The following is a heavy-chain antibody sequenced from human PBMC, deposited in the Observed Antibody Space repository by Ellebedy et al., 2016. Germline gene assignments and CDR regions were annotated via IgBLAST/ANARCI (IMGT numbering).Heavy chain of an antibody. CDR2: IYYSGST. V-gene: IGHV4-31*03. D-gene: IGHD5-12*01. J-gene: IGHJ4*02. CDR1: GGSISSGGYY. Sequence: SETLSLTCTVSGGSISSGGYYWSWIRQHPGKGLEWIGYIYYSGSTYYNPSLKSRVIISVDTSKNQFSLKVSSVTAADTAVYHCARARSGYDQAHHFDYWGQGTLVTVSS. CDR3: ARARSGYDQAHHFDY.